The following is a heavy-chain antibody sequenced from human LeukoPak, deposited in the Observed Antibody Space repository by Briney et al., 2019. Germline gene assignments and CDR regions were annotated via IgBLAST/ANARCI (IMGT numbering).Heavy chain of an antibody. D-gene: IGHD5-18*01. Sequence: PGGSLRLSCAASGFTFSSYAMSWVRQAPGKGLEWVSAISGSGGSTYYADSVKGRFTISRDNSKNTLYLQMNSLRAEDTAVYYCARLDRGYSYGYPCNYFDYWGQGTLVTVSS. V-gene: IGHV3-23*01. CDR1: GFTFSSYA. CDR2: ISGSGGST. J-gene: IGHJ4*02. CDR3: ARLDRGYSYGYPCNYFDY.